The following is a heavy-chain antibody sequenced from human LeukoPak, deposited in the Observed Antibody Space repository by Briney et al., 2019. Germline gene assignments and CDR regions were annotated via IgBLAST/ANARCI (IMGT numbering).Heavy chain of an antibody. CDR2: INPNSGGT. CDR3: TGLLGGSYFDYSDN. J-gene: IGHJ4*02. D-gene: IGHD1-26*01. Sequence: ASVKVSCKASGYTFTVYYIHWVRQAPGQGLEWMGWINPNSGGTNSAQKFQGRVTMTRDTSISTAYMELSRLRSDDTAVYYCTGLLGGSYFDYSDNWGQRTLVTASS. V-gene: IGHV1-2*02. CDR1: GYTFTVYY.